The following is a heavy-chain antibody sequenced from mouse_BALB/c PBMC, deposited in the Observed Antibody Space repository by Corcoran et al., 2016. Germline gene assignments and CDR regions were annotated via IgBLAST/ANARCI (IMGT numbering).Heavy chain of an antibody. CDR1: GFTFRGFW. V-gene: IGHV11-2*02. Sequence: EVQLLETGGGLVQPGGSRGLSCEGSGFTFRGFWMSWVRQTPGKTLEWIGDINSDGSAINYAPSIKDRFTIFRDNDKSTLYLQMDNVLSEDTATYFCMRDGSSYWYFDVWGAGTTVTVSS. CDR2: INSDGSAI. D-gene: IGHD1-1*01. J-gene: IGHJ1*01. CDR3: MRDGSSYWYFDV.